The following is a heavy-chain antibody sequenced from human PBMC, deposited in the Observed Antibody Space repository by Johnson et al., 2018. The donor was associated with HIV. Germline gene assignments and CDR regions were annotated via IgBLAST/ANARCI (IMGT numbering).Heavy chain of an antibody. CDR1: GFTFSNAW. CDR3: TTAIYAYDTRDTRAFEI. CDR2: IKSKTDGGTT. J-gene: IGHJ3*02. Sequence: EVHLVESGGGLVTPGGSLRLSCAASGFTFSNAWMSWVRQAPGKGLAWIGRIKSKTDGGTTDYAAPVKGRFSISRDDSKNTLYLQMNSLKTEDTALYYCTTAIYAYDTRDTRAFEIWGQGTMVTVSS. D-gene: IGHD3-22*01. V-gene: IGHV3-15*01.